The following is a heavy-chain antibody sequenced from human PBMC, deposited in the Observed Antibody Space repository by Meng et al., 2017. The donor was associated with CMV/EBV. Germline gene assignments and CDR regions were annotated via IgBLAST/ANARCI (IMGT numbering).Heavy chain of an antibody. CDR1: GFTFSSCG. Sequence: GFTFSSCGMDWGRKAPGQGLEWVAVIWYDGSNKYYADSVKGRFTISRDNSKNTLYLQMNSLRAEDTAVYYCAKDFTYSSSPAYYFDYWGQGTLVTVSS. CDR3: AKDFTYSSSPAYYFDY. V-gene: IGHV3-33*06. CDR2: IWYDGSNK. J-gene: IGHJ4*02. D-gene: IGHD6-6*01.